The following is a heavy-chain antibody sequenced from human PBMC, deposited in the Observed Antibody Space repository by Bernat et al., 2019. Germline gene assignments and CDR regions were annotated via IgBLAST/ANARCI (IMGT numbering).Heavy chain of an antibody. CDR2: ISSSSTYT. J-gene: IGHJ4*02. Sequence: QVQLVESGGGLVKPGESLRLSCAASGFTFSDYYMSWIRQAPGKGLEWVSYISSSSTYTNYADSVKGRFTISRDNAKNSLYLQMNSLRAEDTAVYYCVRVGGSGSYNFDYWGQGTLVTVSS. V-gene: IGHV3-11*05. CDR3: VRVGGSGSYNFDY. D-gene: IGHD3-10*01. CDR1: GFTFSDYY.